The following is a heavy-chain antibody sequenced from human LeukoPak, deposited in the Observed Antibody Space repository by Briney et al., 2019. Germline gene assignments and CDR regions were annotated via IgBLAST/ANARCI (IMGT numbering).Heavy chain of an antibody. J-gene: IGHJ4*02. CDR2: IRYDGNTK. V-gene: IGHV3-30*02. CDR1: GFXFSSYG. Sequence: GGSLRLSCAASGFXFSSYGMHWVRQAPGKGLEWVAYIRYDGNTKYYADSVKGRFTISRDNSKNTLFLQMNSLRAEDTAVYYCAKGVLVPPTYFDYWGQGTLVTVSS. D-gene: IGHD3-3*01. CDR3: AKGVLVPPTYFDY.